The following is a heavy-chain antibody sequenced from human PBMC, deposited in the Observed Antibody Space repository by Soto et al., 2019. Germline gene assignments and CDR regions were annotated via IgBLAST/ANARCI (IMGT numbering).Heavy chain of an antibody. V-gene: IGHV1-8*01. CDR1: GYTFTSYD. CDR3: ARFVRHQLPTIDF. D-gene: IGHD2-2*01. J-gene: IGHJ4*02. CDR2: MNPESRNT. Sequence: ASVKVSCKASGYTFTSYDINWVRQATGQGLEWMGWMNPESRNTGYAQKFQGRVTMTRDTSISTAYMELTSLRSEDTAVYYCARFVRHQLPTIDFWGQGTLVTVSS.